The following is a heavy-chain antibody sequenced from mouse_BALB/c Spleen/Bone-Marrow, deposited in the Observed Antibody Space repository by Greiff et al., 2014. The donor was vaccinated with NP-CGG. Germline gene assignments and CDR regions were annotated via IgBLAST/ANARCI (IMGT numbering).Heavy chain of an antibody. D-gene: IGHD2-1*01. CDR2: IDPSDSET. J-gene: IGHJ3*01. V-gene: IGHV1S126*01. CDR3: ASPSDGNPFAY. Sequence: QVQLQQSGPQLVRPGASVKISCKASGYSFTSYWMHWVKQRPGQGLEWIGMIDPSDSETRLNQKLKDKATLTVDKSSSTAYTQLSSPTSEDSAVYYCASPSDGNPFAYWGQGTLVTVSA. CDR1: GYSFTSYW.